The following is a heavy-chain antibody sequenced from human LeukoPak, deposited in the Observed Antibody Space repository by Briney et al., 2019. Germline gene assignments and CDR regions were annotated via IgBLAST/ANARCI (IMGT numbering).Heavy chain of an antibody. CDR3: ARGGTFGGVIPTRFAY. J-gene: IGHJ4*02. D-gene: IGHD3-16*02. Sequence: SVKVSCKASGGTFSSYAISWVRQAPGQGLEWMGGIIPIFGTANYAQKFQGRVTITADESTSTAYMELSSLRSEDTAVYYCARGGTFGGVIPTRFAYWGQGTLVTVSS. CDR1: GGTFSSYA. CDR2: IIPIFGTA. V-gene: IGHV1-69*13.